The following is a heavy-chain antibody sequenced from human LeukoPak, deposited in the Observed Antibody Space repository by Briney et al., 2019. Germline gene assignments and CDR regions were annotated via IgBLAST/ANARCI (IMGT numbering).Heavy chain of an antibody. D-gene: IGHD4-17*01. Sequence: LTGGSLRLSCAASGFTLSTYDMHWVRQGPGEGLEWVAAVGTSGHTFYPDSVEGQFTISRENARNSVYLQMNSLRAGDTAVYYCVRSFYGDHPYWGQGTLVTVSS. CDR1: GFTLSTYD. J-gene: IGHJ4*02. CDR3: VRSFYGDHPY. V-gene: IGHV3-13*01. CDR2: VGTSGHT.